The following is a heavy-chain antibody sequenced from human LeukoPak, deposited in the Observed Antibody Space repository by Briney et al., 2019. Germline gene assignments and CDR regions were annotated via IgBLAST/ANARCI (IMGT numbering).Heavy chain of an antibody. V-gene: IGHV3-64D*06. J-gene: IGHJ3*02. CDR1: GFTFSSYA. CDR3: ARNILFAFDI. CDR2: VTSDGGTT. Sequence: GSLRLSCSASGFTFSSYAMHWVRQAPGEGLEYISGVTSDGGTTYHADSVKGRFTISRDNSKNTLYLQMSSLRVEDTAVYYCARNILFAFDIWGQGTMATVSS.